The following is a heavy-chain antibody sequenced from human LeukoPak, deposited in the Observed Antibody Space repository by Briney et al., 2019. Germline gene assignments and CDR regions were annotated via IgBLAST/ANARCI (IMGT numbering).Heavy chain of an antibody. CDR3: ARGPEIAVAGRGGIDP. CDR2: IFYSGST. J-gene: IGHJ5*02. CDR1: GGSISSSSYY. D-gene: IGHD6-19*01. V-gene: IGHV4-39*07. Sequence: SETLSLTCTVSGGSISSSSYYWAWIRQPPGKELKWIGSIFYSGSTYYNPSLRGRVTISVDTSKNQFSLKLSSVTAADPAVYYCARGPEIAVAGRGGIDPWGQGTLVTVSS.